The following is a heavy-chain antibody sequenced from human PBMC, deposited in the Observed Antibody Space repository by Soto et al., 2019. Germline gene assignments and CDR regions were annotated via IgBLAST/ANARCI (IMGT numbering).Heavy chain of an antibody. CDR1: GASVTTDNQF. J-gene: IGHJ4*02. V-gene: IGHV4-61*01. Sequence: QVQLQESGPGLVKPSETLSLTCTVSGASVTTDNQFWTWIRQRPGRGLEWIGYVSFTGSFRSSPSLRSRVTISLDTSKNHFSLDLKSVTAEDTAVYFCAREEGAGSWELDFWGQGALVTVSS. D-gene: IGHD6-13*01. CDR3: AREEGAGSWELDF. CDR2: VSFTGSF.